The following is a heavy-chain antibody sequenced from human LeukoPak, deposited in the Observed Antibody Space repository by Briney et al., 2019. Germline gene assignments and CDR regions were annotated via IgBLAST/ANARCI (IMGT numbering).Heavy chain of an antibody. CDR2: ISGSGRTI. CDR3: ARGGSSGWYLQN. Sequence: PGGSLRLSCAASGFTFSSYEMSWVRQAPGKGLDWVSYISGSGRTIYYADSVKGRFTISRDNAKNSLYLQMNSLRAEDTAVYYCARGGSSGWYLQNWGQGTLVTVSS. CDR1: GFTFSSYE. V-gene: IGHV3-48*03. D-gene: IGHD6-19*01. J-gene: IGHJ1*01.